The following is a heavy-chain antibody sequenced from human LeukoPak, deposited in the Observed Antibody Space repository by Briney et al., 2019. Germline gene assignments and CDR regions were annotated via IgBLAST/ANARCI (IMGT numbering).Heavy chain of an antibody. V-gene: IGHV4-39*07. Sequence: PSETLSLTCTVSGGSISSSSYYWGWIRQPPGKGLEWIGRIYTSGSTNYNPSLKSRVTISVDTSKNQFSLKLSSVTAADTAVYYCARATQLLWFGELFATGGYAFDIWGQGTMVTVSS. J-gene: IGHJ3*02. D-gene: IGHD3-10*01. CDR3: ARATQLLWFGELFATGGYAFDI. CDR2: IYTSGST. CDR1: GGSISSSSYY.